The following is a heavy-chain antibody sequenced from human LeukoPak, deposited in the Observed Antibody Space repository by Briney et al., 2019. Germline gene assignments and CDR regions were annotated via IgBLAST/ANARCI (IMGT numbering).Heavy chain of an antibody. CDR3: ARDPQGTEYYFDY. CDR1: GFTVSSNY. Sequence: PGGSLRLSCAASGFTVSSNYMSWVRQAPGKGLEWVSVIYSGGSTYYADSVKGRFTISRDNSKNTLYLQMNSLRAEDTAVYYCARDPQGTEYYFDYWGQGTLVTVSS. CDR2: IYSGGST. V-gene: IGHV3-53*01. D-gene: IGHD1-1*01. J-gene: IGHJ4*02.